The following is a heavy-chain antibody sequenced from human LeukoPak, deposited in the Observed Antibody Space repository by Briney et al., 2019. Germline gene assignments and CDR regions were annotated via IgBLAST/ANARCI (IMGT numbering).Heavy chain of an antibody. J-gene: IGHJ4*02. CDR3: AREVAAAGHFDY. Sequence: GGTLRLSCAASGFTFSSYGMNWVRQAPGKGLEWVSGIVPSGGTTYYADSVKGRFTVSRDNSKNTLYLQMNSLRADDTAVYYCAREVAAAGHFDYWGQGTLVTVSS. V-gene: IGHV3-23*01. CDR1: GFTFSSYG. D-gene: IGHD6-13*01. CDR2: IVPSGGTT.